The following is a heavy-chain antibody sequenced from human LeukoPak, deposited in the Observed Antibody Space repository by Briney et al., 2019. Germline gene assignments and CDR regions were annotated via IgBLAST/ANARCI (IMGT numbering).Heavy chain of an antibody. CDR2: ITPSGDGT. CDR1: GFTFSSYS. Sequence: GGSLRLSCAASGFTFSSYSMNWVRQAPGKGLEWVSSITPSGDGTYYAASVKGRFTISRDNSKNTLYLQMDSLRADDTAKYYCAKDSPVATWWGQGTLVTVSS. D-gene: IGHD1-26*01. CDR3: AKDSPVATW. J-gene: IGHJ4*02. V-gene: IGHV3-23*01.